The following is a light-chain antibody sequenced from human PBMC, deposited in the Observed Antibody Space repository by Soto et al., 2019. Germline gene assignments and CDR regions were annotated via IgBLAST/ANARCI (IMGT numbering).Light chain of an antibody. CDR2: AAS. J-gene: IGKJ2*01. CDR1: QSISSY. CDR3: QQSYSTFDT. Sequence: DIQMTQSPSSLSASVGDRVTITCRASQSISSYLNWYQQKPGKAPKLLIYAASSLQSGVPSRFSGSGSGTDFTRTISSLQPEDFATYYCQQSYSTFDTFGQGTKLEIK. V-gene: IGKV1-39*01.